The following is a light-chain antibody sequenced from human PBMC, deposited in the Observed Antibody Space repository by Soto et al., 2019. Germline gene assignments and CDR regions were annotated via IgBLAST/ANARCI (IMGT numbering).Light chain of an antibody. CDR1: RSVLSSSSNKNF. CDR2: WAS. V-gene: IGKV4-1*01. J-gene: IGKJ4*01. Sequence: DFVMTQSPDSLAVSLGERATINCKSSRSVLSSSSNKNFLAWFQQRPGQPPKLLIYWASTRESGVPDRFSGSGSGTDFTLTISILQAEDVAVYYCQQYYAAPLTFGGGTKVEIK. CDR3: QQYYAAPLT.